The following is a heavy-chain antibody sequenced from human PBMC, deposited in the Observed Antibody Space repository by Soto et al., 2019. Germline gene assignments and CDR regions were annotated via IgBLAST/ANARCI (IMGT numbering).Heavy chain of an antibody. V-gene: IGHV3-33*01. CDR3: ARATAACSSTSCHSYYYYYGMDV. Sequence: GGSLRLSCAASGFTFSSYGMHWVRQAPGKGLEWVAVIWYDGSNKYYADSVKGRFTISRDNSKNTLYLQMNSLRAEDTAVYYCARATAACSSTSCHSYYYYYGMDVWGQGTTVTVSS. D-gene: IGHD2-2*01. J-gene: IGHJ6*02. CDR1: GFTFSSYG. CDR2: IWYDGSNK.